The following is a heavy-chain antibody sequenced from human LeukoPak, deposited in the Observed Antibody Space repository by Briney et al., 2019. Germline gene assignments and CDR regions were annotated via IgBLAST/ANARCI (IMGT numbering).Heavy chain of an antibody. CDR2: IRFDGSNT. CDR3: AQGHSHTAMYF. V-gene: IGHV3-30*02. Sequence: GGSLRLSCEPSGFNFSSYPMHWVRQAPGKGLEWVTFIRFDGSNTYYSDSVKGRFTISRDNSKSTLYLQMNSLRVEDTAVYYCAQGHSHTAMYFWGQGTLVTVSS. CDR1: GFNFSSYP. J-gene: IGHJ4*02. D-gene: IGHD5-18*01.